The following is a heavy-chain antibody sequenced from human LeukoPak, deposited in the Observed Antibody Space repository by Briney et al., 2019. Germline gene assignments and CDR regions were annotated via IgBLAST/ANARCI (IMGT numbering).Heavy chain of an antibody. CDR2: IRYDGSNK. V-gene: IGHV3-30*02. CDR1: GFTFSSYG. Sequence: GGSLRLSCAASGFTFSSYGMHWVRQAPGKGLEWVAFIRYDGSNKYYADSVKGRFTISRDNSKNTLYLQMNSLRTEDTAVYYCATQRGYGEMFDYWGQGTLVTVSS. CDR3: ATQRGYGEMFDY. D-gene: IGHD5-12*01. J-gene: IGHJ4*02.